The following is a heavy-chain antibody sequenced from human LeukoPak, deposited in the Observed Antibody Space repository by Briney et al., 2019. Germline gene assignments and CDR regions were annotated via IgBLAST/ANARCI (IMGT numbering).Heavy chain of an antibody. J-gene: IGHJ3*02. CDR3: ARARNYYDSSDYYYEGDAFDI. V-gene: IGHV4-34*01. D-gene: IGHD3-22*01. CDR2: INHSGST. CDR1: GGSFSGYY. Sequence: PSETLSLTCADYGGSFSGYYWSWIRQPPGKGLEWIGEINHSGSTNYNPSLKSRVTISVDTSKNQFSLKLSSVTAADTAVYYCARARNYYDSSDYYYEGDAFDIWGQGTMVTVSS.